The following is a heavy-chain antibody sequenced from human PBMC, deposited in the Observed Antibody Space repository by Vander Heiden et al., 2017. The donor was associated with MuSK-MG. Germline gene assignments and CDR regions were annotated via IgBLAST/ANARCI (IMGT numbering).Heavy chain of an antibody. V-gene: IGHV3-74*01. CDR2: INFDGNKV. Sequence: EVRLVESGGGLVQPGGSLRLSCVASRFTFGNYWMHWIRQVPGKGLMWGSRINFDGNKVSYVESVKGRFTISRDNAKNTLSLQMTGLRDEDTAVYFCARSDWGSLDSWGQGTLVTVSS. CDR1: RFTFGNYW. J-gene: IGHJ4*02. CDR3: ARSDWGSLDS. D-gene: IGHD3-16*01.